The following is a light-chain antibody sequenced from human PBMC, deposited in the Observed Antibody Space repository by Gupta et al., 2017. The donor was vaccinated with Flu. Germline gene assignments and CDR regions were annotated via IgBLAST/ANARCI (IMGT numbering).Light chain of an antibody. CDR1: QSVSSSY. CDR3: QQYGSSWT. J-gene: IGKJ1*01. Sequence: GEKSTRSCRAMQSVSSSYLAWYQQKLGQAPRRLIYGASSRATGIPVRFSGSGSGTDFTLTISRLEPEDFAVYYCQQYGSSWTFGQGTKVEIK. V-gene: IGKV3-20*01. CDR2: GAS.